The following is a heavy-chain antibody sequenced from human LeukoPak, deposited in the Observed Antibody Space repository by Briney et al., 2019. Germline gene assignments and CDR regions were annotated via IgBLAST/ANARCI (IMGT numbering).Heavy chain of an antibody. CDR2: IKQVGSDK. CDR1: GFTFSGYW. D-gene: IGHD1-1*01. V-gene: IGHV3-7*01. Sequence: GGSLRLSCAGSGFTFSGYWMSWVRQAPGKGLEWVANIKQVGSDKYYVDSVKGRFTISRDNAKNSLSLQMNSLRAEDTGVYYCTRNEVWGQGTLVTVSS. CDR3: TRNEV. J-gene: IGHJ4*02.